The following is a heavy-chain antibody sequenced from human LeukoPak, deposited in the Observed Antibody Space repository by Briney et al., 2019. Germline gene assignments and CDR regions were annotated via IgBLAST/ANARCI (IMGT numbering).Heavy chain of an antibody. CDR1: GFTFSSYA. Sequence: GGSLRLSCAASGFTFSSYAMHWVRQAPGKGLERVEVISCDGSNKYYADFEKGRSILSRDNSKNTLYQQMNSLGSDDTAVYYSARELEVGATTFETYAIDFWGQGTTVTVSS. CDR2: ISCDGSNK. V-gene: IGHV3-30*04. J-gene: IGHJ4*01. D-gene: IGHD1-26*01. CDR3: ARELEVGATTFETYAIDF.